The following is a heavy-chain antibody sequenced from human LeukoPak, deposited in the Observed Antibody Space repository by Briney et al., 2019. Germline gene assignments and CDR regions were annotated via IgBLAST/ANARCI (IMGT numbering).Heavy chain of an antibody. D-gene: IGHD3-3*01. Sequence: GGSLRLSCAASGFTFSSYWMHWVRQAPGKGLVWVSRINSDGSSTSYADSVRGRFTISRDNAKNTLYLQMNSLRAEDTAVYYCARVPDFWSGYLYWGQGTLVTVSS. V-gene: IGHV3-74*01. CDR3: ARVPDFWSGYLY. CDR2: INSDGSST. CDR1: GFTFSSYW. J-gene: IGHJ4*02.